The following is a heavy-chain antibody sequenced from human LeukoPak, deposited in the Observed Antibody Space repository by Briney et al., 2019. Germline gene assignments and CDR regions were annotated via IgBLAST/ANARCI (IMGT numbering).Heavy chain of an antibody. D-gene: IGHD3-9*01. Sequence: PSETLSLTCAVYGGSFSGYYWSWIRQPPGKGLEWIGGINHSVSTNYNPSLKSRGTISVDTSKNQFSLKLSSVTAADMAVYYCARGLRYFDWNLGPRPNYFDYWGQGTLVTVSS. J-gene: IGHJ4*02. CDR3: ARGLRYFDWNLGPRPNYFDY. CDR2: INHSVST. CDR1: GGSFSGYY. V-gene: IGHV4-34*01.